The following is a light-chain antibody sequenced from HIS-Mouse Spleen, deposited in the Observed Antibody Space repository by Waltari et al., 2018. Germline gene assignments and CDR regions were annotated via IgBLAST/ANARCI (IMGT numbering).Light chain of an antibody. CDR3: SSYTSSSFNVV. CDR2: DVS. J-gene: IGLJ2*01. Sequence: QSALTQPASVSGSPGQSITISCTGTSSHVGGYNYVSWYQQHPGKAPKLLIYDVSNRPSGVSNRVSGSKSGNTASLTISGLQAEDEADYYCSSYTSSSFNVVFGGGTKLTVL. CDR1: SSHVGGYNY. V-gene: IGLV2-14*03.